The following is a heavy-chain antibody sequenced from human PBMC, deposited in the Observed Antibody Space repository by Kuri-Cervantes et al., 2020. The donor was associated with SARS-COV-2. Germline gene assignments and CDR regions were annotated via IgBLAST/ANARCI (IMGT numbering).Heavy chain of an antibody. J-gene: IGHJ3*02. Sequence: SVKVSCKTSGGTFRTYAVSWVRQAPGHGLEWMGGIIPTFGIENYAQKFQGRVTITTDESTSTAYMELSRLRSDDTAVYYCARDQEQWLVHDAFDIWGQGTMVTVSS. CDR1: GGTFRTYA. D-gene: IGHD6-19*01. CDR3: ARDQEQWLVHDAFDI. V-gene: IGHV1-69*05. CDR2: IIPTFGIE.